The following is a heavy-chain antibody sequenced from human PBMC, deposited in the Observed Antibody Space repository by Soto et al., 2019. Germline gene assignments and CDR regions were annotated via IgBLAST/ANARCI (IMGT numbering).Heavy chain of an antibody. CDR3: AKGLQFGDI. D-gene: IGHD1-1*01. CDR1: GFTFSVDA. V-gene: IGHV3-23*01. Sequence: EVQLLESGGGLVQPGGSLRLSCVASGFTFSVDAMSWDRQTPGKGLEWVSGISNRGDYTYYAHSVKGRFTVSRDISKDTLYLQMNRLRIEDTAIYYCAKGLQFGDIWGKGTTVIVSS. CDR2: ISNRGDYT. J-gene: IGHJ6*04.